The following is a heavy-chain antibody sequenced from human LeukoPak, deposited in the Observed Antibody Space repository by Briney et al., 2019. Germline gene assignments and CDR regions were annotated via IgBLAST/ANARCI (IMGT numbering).Heavy chain of an antibody. D-gene: IGHD3-3*02. CDR2: IYYSGST. Sequence: PSETLSLTCTVSGGSISSYYWSWIRQPPGKGLEWIGHIYYSGSTKYNPSLKSRVTISVDTSKNQFSLKLSSVTAADTAVYYCARAAFLVAKDSSSPWFDPWGQGTLVTVSS. CDR1: GGSISSYY. J-gene: IGHJ5*02. V-gene: IGHV4-59*01. CDR3: ARAAFLVAKDSSSPWFDP.